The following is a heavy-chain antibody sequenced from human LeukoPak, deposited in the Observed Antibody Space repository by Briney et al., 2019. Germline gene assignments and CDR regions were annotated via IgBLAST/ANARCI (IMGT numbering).Heavy chain of an antibody. D-gene: IGHD3-10*01. V-gene: IGHV3-66*04. J-gene: IGHJ4*02. CDR3: TRHQTNNYGPGTPFDF. CDR2: IYSDNT. CDR1: GFTVSSNS. Sequence: GGSLRLSCTVSGFTVSSNSMSWVRQAPGKGLEWVSFIYSDNTHYSDSVKGRFTISRDNAKNSLYLQMNSLRAEDTAVYFCTRHQTNNYGPGTPFDFWGQGTLVSVSS.